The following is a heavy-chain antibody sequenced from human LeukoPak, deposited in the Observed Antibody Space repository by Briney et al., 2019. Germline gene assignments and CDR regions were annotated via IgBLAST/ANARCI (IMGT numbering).Heavy chain of an antibody. Sequence: SETLSLTCTVSGGSISSGGYYWSWIRQHPGKGLEWIGYIYYSGSTYYNPSLKSRVTISVDTSKNQFSLKLSSVTAADTAVYYCARGGDYDILTGYYIPPYFDYWGQGTLVTVSP. V-gene: IGHV4-31*03. CDR2: IYYSGST. D-gene: IGHD3-9*01. CDR1: GGSISSGGYY. CDR3: ARGGDYDILTGYYIPPYFDY. J-gene: IGHJ4*02.